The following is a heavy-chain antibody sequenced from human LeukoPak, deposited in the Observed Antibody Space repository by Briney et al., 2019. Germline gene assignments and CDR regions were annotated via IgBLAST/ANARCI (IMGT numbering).Heavy chain of an antibody. CDR1: GGSISSHY. J-gene: IGHJ4*02. Sequence: SETLSLTCTVSGGSISSHYWSWIRQPPGKGLEWIGYIYYSGSTNYNPSLKSRVTISVDTSKNQFSLKLSSVTAADTAVYYCASWDYSNYSFDYWGQGTLVTVPS. V-gene: IGHV4-59*11. CDR3: ASWDYSNYSFDY. CDR2: IYYSGST. D-gene: IGHD4-11*01.